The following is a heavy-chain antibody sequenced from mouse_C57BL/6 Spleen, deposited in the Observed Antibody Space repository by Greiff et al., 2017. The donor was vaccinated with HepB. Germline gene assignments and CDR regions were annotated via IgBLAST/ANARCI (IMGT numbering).Heavy chain of an antibody. CDR2: IYPRSGNT. V-gene: IGHV1-81*01. J-gene: IGHJ2*01. D-gene: IGHD1-1*01. CDR1: GYTFTSYG. Sequence: QVQLQQSGAELARPGASVKLSCKASGYTFTSYGISWVKQRTGQGLEWIGEIYPRSGNTYYNEKFKGKATLTADKSSSTAYMELRSLTYEDSAVYFCAGVEGTTIVAPDYFDYWGQGTTLTVSS. CDR3: AGVEGTTIVAPDYFDY.